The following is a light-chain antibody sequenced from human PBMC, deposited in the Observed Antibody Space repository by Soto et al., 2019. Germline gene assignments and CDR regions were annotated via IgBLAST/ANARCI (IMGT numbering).Light chain of an antibody. J-gene: IGLJ1*01. CDR3: SSYSISTADL. CDR1: SSDVGGYDY. Sequence: QSVLTQPASVSGSPGQSITISCTGTSSDVGGYDYVSWYQLHPGKAPKLMVFEVSNRPSRVSYRFSGSKSGNTASLTISGLQAEDEDDYFCSSYSISTADLFGTGTKVTVL. CDR2: EVS. V-gene: IGLV2-14*01.